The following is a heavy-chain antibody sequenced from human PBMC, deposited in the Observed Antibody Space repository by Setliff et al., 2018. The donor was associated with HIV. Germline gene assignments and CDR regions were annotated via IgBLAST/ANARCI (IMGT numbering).Heavy chain of an antibody. CDR2: IKQDGSEK. J-gene: IGHJ4*02. Sequence: GGSLRLSCAASGFTFSTYWMSWVRQAPGKGLEWVANIKQDGSEKNYMDSVKGRFTISRDNAKNSPYLQMNRLRVEDTAVYYCATDCAVVGGTGSLDSWGQGTLVTVSS. CDR1: GFTFSTYW. D-gene: IGHD1-26*01. CDR3: ATDCAVVGGTGSLDS. V-gene: IGHV3-7*05.